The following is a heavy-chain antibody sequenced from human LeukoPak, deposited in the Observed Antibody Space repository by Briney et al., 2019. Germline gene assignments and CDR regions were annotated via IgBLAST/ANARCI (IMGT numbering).Heavy chain of an antibody. Sequence: SETLPLTCTVSGGSISSYYWSWIRQPAGKGLEWIGRISSSGSTNYNPSLKSRISMSGDTSKKQFSLKLTSVTAADTAMYYCARDMGSGWYSDWGQGTLVTVSS. D-gene: IGHD6-19*01. J-gene: IGHJ4*02. CDR1: GGSISSYY. CDR2: ISSSGST. CDR3: ARDMGSGWYSD. V-gene: IGHV4-4*07.